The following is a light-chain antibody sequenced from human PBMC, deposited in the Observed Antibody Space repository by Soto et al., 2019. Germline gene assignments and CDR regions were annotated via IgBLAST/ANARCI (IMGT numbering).Light chain of an antibody. CDR2: EAS. J-gene: IGKJ2*01. CDR1: HSISFY. CDR3: QQSYSTPYT. V-gene: IGKV1-39*01. Sequence: DIQMTQSPSSLSASVGDSVTITCRASHSISFYLNWYQQKPGKAPNLLMHEASSLQTGVPSRFNGSGSGTDVTLTITRLQPEDSARYFWQQSYSTPYTFGQGTKLEIK.